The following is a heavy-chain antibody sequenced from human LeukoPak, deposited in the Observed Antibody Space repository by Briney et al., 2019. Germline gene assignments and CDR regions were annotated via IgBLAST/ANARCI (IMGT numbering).Heavy chain of an antibody. D-gene: IGHD3/OR15-3a*01. V-gene: IGHV4-59*02. J-gene: IGHJ3*02. CDR3: AIVDWTDAFDI. CDR2: IYNSENT. CDR1: GGSVSSYY. Sequence: SETLSLTCTVSGGSVSSYYWSWIRQPPGKGLEWIGYIYNSENTKYNSSLESRVTMSVDTSRTQFSLRLSSVTAADTAVYYCAIVDWTDAFDIWGRGTMVTVSS.